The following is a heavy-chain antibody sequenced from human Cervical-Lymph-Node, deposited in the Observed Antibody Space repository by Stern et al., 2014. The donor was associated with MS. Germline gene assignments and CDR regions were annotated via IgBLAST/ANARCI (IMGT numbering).Heavy chain of an antibody. D-gene: IGHD3-10*01. V-gene: IGHV1-69*06. CDR3: ATGAGDNWFDP. CDR1: GD. Sequence: VQLVQSGADVKKPGSSVRVSCKASGDIRCPRPAPGHGLDYIGGIIRLVGTAYYTQRFQGRLTITADKATNTTYMELSSLRSDDTAIYYCATGAGDNWFDPWGQGTLVSVSS. CDR2: IIRLVGTA. J-gene: IGHJ5*02.